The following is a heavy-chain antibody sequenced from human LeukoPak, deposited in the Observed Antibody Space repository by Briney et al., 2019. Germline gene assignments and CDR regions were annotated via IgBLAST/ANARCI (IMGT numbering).Heavy chain of an antibody. D-gene: IGHD5-24*01. Sequence: TGGSLRLSCAASGFTFSSYAMSWVRQAPGKGLEWVSAVSGSGGSTYYADSVKGRFTISRDNSKNTLYLQMNSLRAEDTAVYYCAKGDLKMATIGSVDWFDHWGQGTLVTVSS. J-gene: IGHJ5*02. V-gene: IGHV3-23*01. CDR2: VSGSGGST. CDR1: GFTFSSYA. CDR3: AKGDLKMATIGSVDWFDH.